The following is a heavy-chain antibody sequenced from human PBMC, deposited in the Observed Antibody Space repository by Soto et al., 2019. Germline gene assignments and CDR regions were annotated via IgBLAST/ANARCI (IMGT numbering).Heavy chain of an antibody. Sequence: PGGSLRLSCAASGFTFSSYGMHWVRQAPGKGLEWVAVISYDGSNKYYADSVKGRFTISRDNSKNTLYLQMNSLRAEDTAVYYCAKDSIAARPVGMDVWGQGTKVTVSS. J-gene: IGHJ6*02. CDR3: AKDSIAARPVGMDV. V-gene: IGHV3-30*18. CDR2: ISYDGSNK. CDR1: GFTFSSYG. D-gene: IGHD6-6*01.